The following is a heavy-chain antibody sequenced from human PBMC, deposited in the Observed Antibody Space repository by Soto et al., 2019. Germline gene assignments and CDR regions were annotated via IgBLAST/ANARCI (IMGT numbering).Heavy chain of an antibody. V-gene: IGHV2-5*02. Sequence: QITLKESGPTLVKPTQTLTLTCTFSGFSLSTSGVGVGWIRQPPGKALEWLALIYWDDDKRYSPSLKSRLTITKDTSKNQVVLTMTNMDPVDSATYYCAQRGIAAAGTSVINKRAYYFDYWGQGTLVTVSS. CDR1: GFSLSTSGVG. CDR3: AQRGIAAAGTSVINKRAYYFDY. J-gene: IGHJ4*02. D-gene: IGHD6-13*01. CDR2: IYWDDDK.